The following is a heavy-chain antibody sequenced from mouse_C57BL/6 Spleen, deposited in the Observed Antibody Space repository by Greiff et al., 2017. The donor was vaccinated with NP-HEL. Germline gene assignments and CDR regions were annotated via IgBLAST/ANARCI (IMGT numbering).Heavy chain of an antibody. V-gene: IGHV6-6*01. CDR1: GFTFSDAW. Sequence: EVQWVESGGGLVQPGGSMKLSCAASGFTFSDAWMDWVRQSPEKGLEWVAEIRNKANNHATYYAESVKGRFTISRDDSKSSVYLQMNSLRAEDTGIYYCTRPGYDYASAWFAYWGQGTLVTVSA. J-gene: IGHJ3*01. CDR2: IRNKANNHAT. CDR3: TRPGYDYASAWFAY. D-gene: IGHD2-4*01.